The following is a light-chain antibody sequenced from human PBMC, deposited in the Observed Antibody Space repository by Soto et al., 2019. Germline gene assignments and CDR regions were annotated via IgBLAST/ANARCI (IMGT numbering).Light chain of an antibody. CDR3: SSYAGSNNCVV. V-gene: IGLV2-14*03. J-gene: IGLJ2*01. CDR1: HNDIGTYDY. CDR2: GVT. Sequence: QSALTQPTSVSGSPGQSISISCTGNHNDIGTYDYVSWYQQHPGRAPRLLIHGVTTRASGISDRFSGSKSGNTASLTVSGLQAEDEADYYCSSYAGSNNCVVFGGGTKLTVL.